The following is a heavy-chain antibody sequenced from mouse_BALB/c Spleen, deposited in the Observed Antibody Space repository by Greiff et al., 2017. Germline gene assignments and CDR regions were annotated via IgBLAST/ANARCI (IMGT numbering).Heavy chain of an antibody. CDR3: ARVPYYYGSSDYFDY. D-gene: IGHD1-1*01. Sequence: DVKLQESGGGLVKPGGSLKLSCAASGFTFSSYAMSWVRQTPEKRLEWVASISSGGSTYYPDSVKGRFTISRDNARNILYLQMSSLRSEDTAMYYCARVPYYYGSSDYFDYWGQGTTLTVSS. V-gene: IGHV5-6-5*01. J-gene: IGHJ2*01. CDR2: ISSGGST. CDR1: GFTFSSYA.